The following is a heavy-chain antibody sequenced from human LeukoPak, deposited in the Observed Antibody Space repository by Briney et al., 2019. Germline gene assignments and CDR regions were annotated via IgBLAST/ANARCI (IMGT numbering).Heavy chain of an antibody. CDR1: GFTFSDYY. J-gene: IGHJ5*02. CDR3: ATDYRYGRQQLEKYNWFDP. D-gene: IGHD6-13*01. Sequence: GGSLRLSCAASGFTFSDYYMSWIRQAPGKGLEWMGGFDPEDGETIYAQKFQGRVTMTEDTSTDTAYMELSSLRSEDTAVYYCATDYRYGRQQLEKYNWFDPWGQGTLVTVSS. V-gene: IGHV1-24*01. CDR2: FDPEDGET.